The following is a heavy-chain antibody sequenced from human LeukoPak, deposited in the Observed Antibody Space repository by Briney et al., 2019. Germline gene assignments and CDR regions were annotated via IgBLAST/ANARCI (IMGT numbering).Heavy chain of an antibody. J-gene: IGHJ6*03. Sequence: SETLFLTCSVSGGSISSHYWTWMRQPPGKGLEWIGYISYSGITNYNPSLKSRVSISVDTSMNQLSLKVNSVTTADTAVYYCARLAVAGDYDHFYFYMDVWGKGTTVTVSS. CDR1: GGSISSHY. CDR3: ARLAVAGDYDHFYFYMDV. V-gene: IGHV4-59*11. D-gene: IGHD6-19*01. CDR2: ISYSGIT.